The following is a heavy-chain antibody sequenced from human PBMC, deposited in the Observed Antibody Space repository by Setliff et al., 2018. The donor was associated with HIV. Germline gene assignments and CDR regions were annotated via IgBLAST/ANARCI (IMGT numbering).Heavy chain of an antibody. D-gene: IGHD6-13*01. CDR3: ATLSSSWTGYFDS. J-gene: IGHJ4*02. Sequence: GASVKVSCKASGGTFSSYAISWVRQAPGQGLEWMGGIIPILGTANYAQKLQGRVTMTEDTSTDIAYMDLSSLRSEDTAVYYCATLSSSWTGYFDSWGQGTLVTSPQ. V-gene: IGHV1-69*10. CDR1: GGTFSSYA. CDR2: IIPILGTA.